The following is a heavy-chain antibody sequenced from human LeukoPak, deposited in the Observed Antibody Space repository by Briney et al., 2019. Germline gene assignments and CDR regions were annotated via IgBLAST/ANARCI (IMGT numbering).Heavy chain of an antibody. J-gene: IGHJ5*02. Sequence: PSETLSLTCAVYGGSFSGYYWSWIRQPPGKGLEWIGEINHSGSTNYNPSLKSRVTISVDTSKNQFSLKLSSVTAADTAVYYCARGTGGAIVVVPAAIQWFDPWGQGTLVTVSS. V-gene: IGHV4-34*01. D-gene: IGHD2-2*02. CDR3: ARGTGGAIVVVPAAIQWFDP. CDR1: GGSFSGYY. CDR2: INHSGST.